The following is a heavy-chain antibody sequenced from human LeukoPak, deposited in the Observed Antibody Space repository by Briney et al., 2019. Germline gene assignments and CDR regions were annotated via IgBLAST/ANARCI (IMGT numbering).Heavy chain of an antibody. J-gene: IGHJ6*02. CDR3: ARHNHGMDV. V-gene: IGHV4-39*01. CDR2: IDYSGST. Sequence: SDTLSLTCTVSGGSISSSGYYWGWIRQPPGKGLAWIGSIDYSGSTYYNPSLKNRVTISVGASKKRFSLKLSSVTVADTAVFYCARHNHGMDVWGQGTTVTVSS. CDR1: GGSISSSGYY.